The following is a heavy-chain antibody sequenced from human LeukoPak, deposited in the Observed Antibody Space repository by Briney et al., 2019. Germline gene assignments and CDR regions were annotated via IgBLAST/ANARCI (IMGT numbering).Heavy chain of an antibody. D-gene: IGHD1-20*01. Sequence: ASVKVSCKASGYTFTSYYMHWVRQAPGQGLEWMGIINPSGGSTSYAQKFQGRVTMTRDTSTSTVYMELSSLRSEDTAVYYCARDPYNWNDEPYYFDYWGQGTLVTVSS. CDR3: ARDPYNWNDEPYYFDY. CDR2: INPSGGST. CDR1: GYTFTSYY. V-gene: IGHV1-46*01. J-gene: IGHJ4*02.